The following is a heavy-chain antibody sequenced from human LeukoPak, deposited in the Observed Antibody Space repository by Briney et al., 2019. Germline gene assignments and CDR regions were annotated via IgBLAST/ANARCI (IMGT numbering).Heavy chain of an antibody. D-gene: IGHD3-22*01. CDR2: ISSSSSYI. CDR1: GFTFSTYT. V-gene: IGHV3-21*06. CDR3: ASLSGYYYIGPSPDY. J-gene: IGHJ4*02. Sequence: GGSLRLSCAASGFTFSTYTMNWGRQAPGKGLEWVSSISSSSSYIYYADSVKGRFTISSDNAKSSLYLQMNSLRAEDTAVSYCASLSGYYYIGPSPDYCSQGTLVTVSS.